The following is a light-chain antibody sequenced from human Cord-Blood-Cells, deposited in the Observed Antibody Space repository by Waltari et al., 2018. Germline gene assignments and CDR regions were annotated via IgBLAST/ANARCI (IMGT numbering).Light chain of an antibody. J-gene: IGKJ2*03. CDR2: GAS. CDR1: QSVSSN. V-gene: IGKV3-15*01. CDR3: QQYNSWPYS. Sequence: EIVMTQSPATLSVSPGVKATLSCRASQSVSSNLAWYQQKPGHAPLLLIYGASTRATGIPARFSGSGSGTYFTLTISSLQSEDFAVYYCQQYNSWPYSFGQGTKLEIK.